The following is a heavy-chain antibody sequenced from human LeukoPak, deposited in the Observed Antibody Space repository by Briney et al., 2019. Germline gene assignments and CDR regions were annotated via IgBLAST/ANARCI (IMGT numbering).Heavy chain of an antibody. V-gene: IGHV4-59*01. CDR2: IYYSGST. CDR3: ARGGGFGSGYLL. CDR1: GGSITSYY. Sequence: PSETLSLTCTVSGGSITSYYWSWIRQPPGKGLGWVGYIYYSGSTNYNPSLKSRVTISVDTSKNQFSLKLSSVTAADTAIYYCARGGGFGSGYLLWGQGTLVTVSS. J-gene: IGHJ4*02. D-gene: IGHD3-22*01.